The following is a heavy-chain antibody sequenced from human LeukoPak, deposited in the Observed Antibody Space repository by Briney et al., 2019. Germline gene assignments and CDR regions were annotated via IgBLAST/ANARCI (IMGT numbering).Heavy chain of an antibody. CDR1: GFTFSSYN. CDR3: ARDLIVGAPGEDY. CDR2: IKQDGRET. D-gene: IGHD1-26*01. V-gene: IGHV3-7*01. Sequence: GGSLRLSCAASGFTFSSYNMNWVRQAPRKGLEWVANIKQDGRETYYVDSVKGRFTISRDNAKNSLYLQMNSLRAEDTAVYYCARDLIVGAPGEDYWGQGTLVIVSS. J-gene: IGHJ4*02.